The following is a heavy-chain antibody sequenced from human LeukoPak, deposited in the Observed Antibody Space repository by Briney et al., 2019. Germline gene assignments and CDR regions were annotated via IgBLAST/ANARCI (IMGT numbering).Heavy chain of an antibody. J-gene: IGHJ6*02. CDR3: AKLGYGDYVYVYYGMDV. D-gene: IGHD4-17*01. CDR2: ISGGGGTT. V-gene: IGHV3-23*01. Sequence: PGGSLRLSCAASGFTFSSYAMSWVRQAPGKGLEWVSSISGGGGTTDHADSVKGRFTISRDNSNSTLYLQMNSLRAEDTAVYFCAKLGYGDYVYVYYGMDVWGQGTTVTVSS. CDR1: GFTFSSYA.